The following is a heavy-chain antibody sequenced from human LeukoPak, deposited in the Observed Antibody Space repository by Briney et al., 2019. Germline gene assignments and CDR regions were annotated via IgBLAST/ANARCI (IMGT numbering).Heavy chain of an antibody. J-gene: IGHJ6*03. CDR2: IYYSGST. V-gene: IGHV4-59*08. Sequence: SETLSLTCTVSGGSISSYYWSWIRQPPGKGLEWIGYIYYSGSTNYNPSLKSRVTISVDTSKNQFSLKLSSVTAADTAVYYCARGFNYYYYYMDVWGRGTTVTISS. CDR3: ARGFNYYYYYMDV. D-gene: IGHD3-10*01. CDR1: GGSISSYY.